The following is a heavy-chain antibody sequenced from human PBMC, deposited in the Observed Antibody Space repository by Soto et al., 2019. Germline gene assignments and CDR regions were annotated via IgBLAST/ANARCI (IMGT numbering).Heavy chain of an antibody. V-gene: IGHV4-31*03. J-gene: IGHJ6*02. D-gene: IGHD6-13*01. Sequence: PSETLSLTCSVSGDSISSSRNYWSWIRQHPGKGLEWIGYIYNTGSAYYNPSLMSRISMTVDTSKNQFSLKLSSVTAADTAVYYCAREGFSSSWYPLSYYGMDVWGQGTTVTVSS. CDR2: IYNTGSA. CDR1: GDSISSSRNY. CDR3: AREGFSSSWYPLSYYGMDV.